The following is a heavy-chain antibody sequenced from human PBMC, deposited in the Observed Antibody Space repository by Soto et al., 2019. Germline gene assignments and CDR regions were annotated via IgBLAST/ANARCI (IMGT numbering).Heavy chain of an antibody. CDR3: ARRRAGGYFDY. J-gene: IGHJ4*02. CDR1: GYTFSSYG. CDR2: ISPYNGNT. D-gene: IGHD3-10*01. Sequence: QDQLVQSGAEVKKPGASVKVSCKSSGYTFSSYGISWVRQAPGQGLEWMGWISPYNGNTNCAQKVQGRVTMTADTSTSTGYMELRSLRSDDTAVYYCARRRAGGYFDYWGQGTLVTVSS. V-gene: IGHV1-18*01.